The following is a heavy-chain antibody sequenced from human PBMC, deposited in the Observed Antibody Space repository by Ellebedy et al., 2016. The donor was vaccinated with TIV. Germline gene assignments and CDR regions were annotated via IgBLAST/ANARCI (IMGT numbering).Heavy chain of an antibody. CDR1: GFTFSSYA. D-gene: IGHD1-26*01. CDR3: AREARELLTIDY. V-gene: IGHV3-30-3*01. J-gene: IGHJ4*02. CDR2: ISYDGSNK. Sequence: GGSLRLSXAASGFTFSSYAMHWVRQAPGKGLEWVAVISYDGSNKYYADSVKGRFTISRDNSKNTLYLQMNSLRAEDTAVYYCAREARELLTIDYWGQGTLVTVSS.